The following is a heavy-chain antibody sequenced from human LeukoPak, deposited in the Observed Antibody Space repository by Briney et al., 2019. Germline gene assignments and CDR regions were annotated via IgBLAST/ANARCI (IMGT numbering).Heavy chain of an antibody. CDR3: ARESIAVAGTDY. V-gene: IGHV3-11*06. CDR1: GFTFSDYY. J-gene: IGHJ4*02. CDR2: ISSSSSYT. Sequence: GGSLRLSCAASGFTFSDYYMSWIRQAPGKGLEWVSYISSSSSYTNYADSVMGRFTISRDNAKNSLYLQMNSLRAEDTAVYYCARESIAVAGTDYWGQGTLVTVSS. D-gene: IGHD6-19*01.